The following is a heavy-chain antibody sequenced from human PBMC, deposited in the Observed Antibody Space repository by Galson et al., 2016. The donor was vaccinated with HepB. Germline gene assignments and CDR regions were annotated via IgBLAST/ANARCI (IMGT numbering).Heavy chain of an antibody. V-gene: IGHV1-69*13. D-gene: IGHD3-22*01. Sequence: SVKVSCKASGGTFGSYAISWVRQAPGQGLEWMGGINPIFGTPNYAQKFQGRVTIAADGSTSTAYMKLSSLRSEDTAVYYCARGVGYYDSSGYFGGIFYFYGMDVWGQGTTVTVSS. CDR1: GGTFGSYA. CDR3: ARGVGYYDSSGYFGGIFYFYGMDV. CDR2: INPIFGTP. J-gene: IGHJ6*02.